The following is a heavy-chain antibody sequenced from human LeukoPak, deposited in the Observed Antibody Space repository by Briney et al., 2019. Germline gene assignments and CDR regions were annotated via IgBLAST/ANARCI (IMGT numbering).Heavy chain of an antibody. D-gene: IGHD3-3*01. CDR1: GYTFTSYA. V-gene: IGHV1-3*01. CDR2: INAGNGNT. J-gene: IGHJ4*02. CDR3: ARDTKAAYYDFWSGYYTGSYFDY. Sequence: ASVKVSCKASGYTFTSYAMHWVRQAPGQRLEWMGWINAGNGNTKYSQKFQGRVTITRDTSASTAYMELSSLRSEDTAVYYCARDTKAAYYDFWSGYYTGSYFDYWGQGTLVTASS.